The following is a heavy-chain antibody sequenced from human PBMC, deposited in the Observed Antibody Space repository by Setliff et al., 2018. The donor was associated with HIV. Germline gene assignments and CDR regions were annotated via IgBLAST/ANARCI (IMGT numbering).Heavy chain of an antibody. CDR3: ARDLVRVSAHQDDY. Sequence: PGGSLRLSCAASGFTFISYSMNWVRQAPGKGLEWVSSVSSASNIISYADSVKGRFTISRDDATNSLYLQMSRLRAEDTAVYYCARDLVRVSAHQDDYWGQGTLVTVSS. CDR2: VSSASNII. D-gene: IGHD2-2*01. V-gene: IGHV3-21*04. CDR1: GFTFISYS. J-gene: IGHJ4*02.